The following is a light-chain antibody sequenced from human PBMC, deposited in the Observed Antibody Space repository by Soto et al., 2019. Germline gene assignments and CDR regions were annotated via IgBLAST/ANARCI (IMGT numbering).Light chain of an antibody. CDR3: QPYNNN. V-gene: IGKV1-5*01. CDR1: HSITNW. Sequence: DIQTTQSPSTLSASVGVRVTIACRASHSITNWLAWYQQKPGKAPKVLIYDVSTLGSGVPSRFSGSGSGTEFTLTISSLQPDDFATYYCQPYNNNFGQGTKVDIK. CDR2: DVS. J-gene: IGKJ2*01.